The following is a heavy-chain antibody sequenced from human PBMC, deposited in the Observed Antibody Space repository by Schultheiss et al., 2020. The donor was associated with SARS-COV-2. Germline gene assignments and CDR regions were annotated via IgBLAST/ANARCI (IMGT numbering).Heavy chain of an antibody. CDR2: IYYSGNT. V-gene: IGHV4-59*01. Sequence: SETLSLTCTVSGGSISSYYWSWIRQPPGKGLEWIGYIYYSGNTNYNPSLKSRVTISVDTSKTQFSLKLSSVTAADTAVYYCATGDYYDSSGYWIDAFDIWGQGTMVTVSS. CDR3: ATGDYYDSSGYWIDAFDI. J-gene: IGHJ3*02. CDR1: GGSISSYY. D-gene: IGHD3-22*01.